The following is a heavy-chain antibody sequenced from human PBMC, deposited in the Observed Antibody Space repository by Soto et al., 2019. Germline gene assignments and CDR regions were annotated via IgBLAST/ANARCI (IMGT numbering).Heavy chain of an antibody. CDR3: VKDGGYCSSSTCCAPRNHYFDS. Sequence: QPGGSLILSCEASGFTLSDYWMSWVRQAPAKGPEWVANIKYDGSEKQYVDSVRGRFNISRDNSRSSLSLQMNSLRAGDTAVYYCVKDGGYCSSSTCCAPRNHYFDSWGQGTLVTVSS. CDR2: IKYDGSEK. D-gene: IGHD2-2*01. V-gene: IGHV3-7*03. CDR1: GFTLSDYW. J-gene: IGHJ4*02.